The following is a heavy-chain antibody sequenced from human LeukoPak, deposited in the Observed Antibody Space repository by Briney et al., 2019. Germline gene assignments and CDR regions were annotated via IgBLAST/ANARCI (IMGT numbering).Heavy chain of an antibody. CDR3: ARTYDFGIGPPGDAFDN. CDR2: IFSGGST. V-gene: IGHV3-66*01. Sequence: GGSLRLSCAASEFSVSDSYMSWVRQAPGKGLQWVSVIFSGGSTYYTDSVKGRSTLSRDNSKNTLYLEMNSLRVEDTAVYYCARTYDFGIGPPGDAFDNWGQGTLVTVFS. J-gene: IGHJ3*02. D-gene: IGHD3-3*01. CDR1: EFSVSDSY.